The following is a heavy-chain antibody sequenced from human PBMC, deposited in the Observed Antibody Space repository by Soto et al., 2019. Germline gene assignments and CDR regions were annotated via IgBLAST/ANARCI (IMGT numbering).Heavy chain of an antibody. CDR1: GFTFSSYG. D-gene: IGHD3-10*01. Sequence: QVQLVESGGGVVQPGRSLRLSCAASGFTFSSYGMHWVRQAPGKGLEWVAVISYDGSNKYSADSVKGRFTISRDNSKNTLYLQMNSLRAEDTAVYYCAKDRSSGGGMDVWGQGTTVTVSS. J-gene: IGHJ6*02. CDR3: AKDRSSGGGMDV. V-gene: IGHV3-30*18. CDR2: ISYDGSNK.